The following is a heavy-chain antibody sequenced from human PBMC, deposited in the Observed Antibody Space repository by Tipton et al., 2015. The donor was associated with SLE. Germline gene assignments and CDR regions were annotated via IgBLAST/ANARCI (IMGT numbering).Heavy chain of an antibody. CDR3: ARDGGELLWFRESRYYFDY. V-gene: IGHV3-21*01. CDR2: ISSSSYI. D-gene: IGHD3-10*01. CDR1: GFTFSSYS. J-gene: IGHJ4*02. Sequence: SLRLSCAASGFTFSSYSMNWVRQAPGKGLEWVSSISSSSYIYYADSVKGRFTISRDNAKNSLYPQMNSLRAEDTAVYYCARDGGELLWFRESRYYFDYWGQGTLVTVSS.